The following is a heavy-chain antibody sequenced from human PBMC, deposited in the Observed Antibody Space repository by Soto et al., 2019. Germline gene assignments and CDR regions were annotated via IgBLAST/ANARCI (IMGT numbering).Heavy chain of an antibody. D-gene: IGHD3-22*01. V-gene: IGHV3-23*01. Sequence: GGSLRLSCADSGFTFSSYAMSWVRQAPGKGLEWVSAISGSGGSTYYADSVKGRFTISRDNSKNALYLQMNSLRAEDTAVYYCAKDRGGRSAYYYDSSGYSNGYFDYWGQGTLVSVSS. CDR3: AKDRGGRSAYYYDSSGYSNGYFDY. CDR2: ISGSGGST. J-gene: IGHJ4*02. CDR1: GFTFSSYA.